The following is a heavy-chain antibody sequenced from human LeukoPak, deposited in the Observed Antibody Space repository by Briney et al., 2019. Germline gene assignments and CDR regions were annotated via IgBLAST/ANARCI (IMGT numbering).Heavy chain of an antibody. J-gene: IGHJ3*02. CDR1: TFIFSGHW. Sequence: GGSLRLSCEGSTFIFSGHWMNWVRQTPGKGLEWVASIKEDGTERQYVDSVKGRFSISRDNTKGSLFLQLNSLRAEDTAVYYCARGVVITAFDIWGQGTMVTVSS. V-gene: IGHV3-7*03. CDR2: IKEDGTER. CDR3: ARGVVITAFDI. D-gene: IGHD2-21*01.